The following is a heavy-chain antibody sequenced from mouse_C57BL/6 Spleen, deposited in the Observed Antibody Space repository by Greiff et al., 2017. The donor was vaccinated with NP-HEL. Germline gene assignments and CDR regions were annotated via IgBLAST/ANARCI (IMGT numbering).Heavy chain of an antibody. V-gene: IGHV1-19*01. J-gene: IGHJ2*01. D-gene: IGHD1-1*01. CDR2: INPYNGGT. CDR1: GYTFTDYY. Sequence: EVQRVESGPVLVKPGASVKMSCKASGYTFTDYYMNWVKQSHGKSLEWIGVINPYNGGTSYNQKFKGKATLTVDKSSSTAYMELNSLTSEDSAVYYCARDYYGSSYGYFDYWGQGTTLTVSS. CDR3: ARDYYGSSYGYFDY.